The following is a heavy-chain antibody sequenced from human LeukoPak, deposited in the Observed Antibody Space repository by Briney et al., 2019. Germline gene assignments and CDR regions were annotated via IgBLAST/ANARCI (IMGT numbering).Heavy chain of an antibody. J-gene: IGHJ3*02. CDR2: ISWNSGSI. CDR3: AKDGYCSSTSCYDKNAFDI. D-gene: IGHD2-2*01. V-gene: IGHV3-9*01. Sequence: GGSLRLSCAASGFTFDDYAMHWVRQAPGKGLEWVSGISWNSGSIGYADSVKGRFTISRDNAKNSLYLQMNSLRAEDTALYYCAKDGYCSSTSCYDKNAFDIWGQGTMVTVSS. CDR1: GFTFDDYA.